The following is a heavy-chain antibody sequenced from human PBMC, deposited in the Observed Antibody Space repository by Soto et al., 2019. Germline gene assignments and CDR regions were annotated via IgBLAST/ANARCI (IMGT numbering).Heavy chain of an antibody. CDR3: ARDRTQLCLGWFAP. D-gene: IGHD5-18*01. CDR2: ISAYNGNT. J-gene: IGHJ5*02. CDR1: GYTFTSYG. V-gene: IGHV1-18*01. Sequence: ASVKVSCKASGYTFTSYGISWVRQAPGQGLEWMGWISAYNGNTNYAQKLQGRVTMTTDTSTSTAYMELRSLRSDDTAVYYCARDRTQLCLGWFAPWGQGTLVTVS.